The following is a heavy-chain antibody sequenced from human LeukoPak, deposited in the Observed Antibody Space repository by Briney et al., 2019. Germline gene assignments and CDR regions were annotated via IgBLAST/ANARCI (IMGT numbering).Heavy chain of an antibody. D-gene: IGHD2/OR15-2a*01. J-gene: IGHJ3*02. V-gene: IGHV4-4*07. CDR3: ARDRDTFYQAAFDI. Sequence: SETLSLTCTVSGGSINSYYWSWIRQPAGKGLEWIGRIDTSGNTNYKPSLKSRVTISVDTSKNQFSLKLNSVTAADTAVYYCARDRDTFYQAAFDIWGQGTMVTVSS. CDR2: IDTSGNT. CDR1: GGSINSYY.